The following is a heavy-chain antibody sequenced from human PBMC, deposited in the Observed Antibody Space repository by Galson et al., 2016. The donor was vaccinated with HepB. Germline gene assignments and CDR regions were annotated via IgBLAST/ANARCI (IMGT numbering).Heavy chain of an antibody. CDR2: INDAGSGT. CDR3: ATVFDF. V-gene: IGHV3-74*01. Sequence: SLRLSCAVSGFSLSSNWMHWVRQAPGKGLVWVSRINDAGSGTSYADSVKGRFTISRDDTKNTVFLQMNSLRVEDTAVYYCATVFDFWGQGTLVTVSS. CDR1: GFSLSSNW. J-gene: IGHJ4*02.